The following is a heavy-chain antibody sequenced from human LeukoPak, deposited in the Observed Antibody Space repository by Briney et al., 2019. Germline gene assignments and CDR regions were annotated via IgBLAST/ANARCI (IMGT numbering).Heavy chain of an antibody. J-gene: IGHJ4*02. D-gene: IGHD5-12*01. CDR1: GFTVRSNY. CDR3: ARESGYAVGDF. Sequence: PGGSLRLSCAASGFTVRSNYMSWFRQAPGKGLEWASVIYNDGRTYYADSVKGRFIISEDISKNTLYLQMNNLRADDTAVYYCARESGYAVGDFWGRGTLVTVPS. CDR2: IYNDGRT. V-gene: IGHV3-53*01.